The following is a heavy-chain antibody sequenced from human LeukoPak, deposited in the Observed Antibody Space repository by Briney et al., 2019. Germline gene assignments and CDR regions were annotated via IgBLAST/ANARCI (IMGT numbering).Heavy chain of an antibody. J-gene: IGHJ3*02. CDR2: ISSSSSYI. D-gene: IGHD5-18*01. V-gene: IGHV3-21*01. Sequence: GSLRLSCAASGFTFSSYSMNWVRQAPGKGLEWVSSISSSSSYIYYADSVKGRFTISRDNAKNSLYLQMNSLRAEDTAVYYCARDRSPSDTAMDAFDIWGQGTMVTVSS. CDR3: ARDRSPSDTAMDAFDI. CDR1: GFTFSSYS.